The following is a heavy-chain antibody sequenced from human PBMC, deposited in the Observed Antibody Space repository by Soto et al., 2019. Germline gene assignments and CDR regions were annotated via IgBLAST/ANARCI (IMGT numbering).Heavy chain of an antibody. CDR1: GFTFSSYA. CDR3: ARPFIRAFDI. CDR2: ISYDGSNK. J-gene: IGHJ3*02. V-gene: IGHV3-30-3*01. Sequence: VQLVESGGGVVQPGRSLRLSCAASGFTFSSYAMHWVRQAPGKGLEWVAVISYDGSNKYYADSVKGRFTISRDNSKNTLYLQMNSLRAEDTAVYYCARPFIRAFDIWGQGTMVTVSS.